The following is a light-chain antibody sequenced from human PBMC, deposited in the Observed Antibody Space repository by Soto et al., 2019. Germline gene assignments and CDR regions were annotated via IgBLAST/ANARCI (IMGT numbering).Light chain of an antibody. CDR3: QHYDHLPIT. V-gene: IGKV1-33*01. Sequence: DIQMAQSASSLSASVGDRVTITCRASQDITNYLNWYQQKPGRAPRLLLYDASSLETGVPSRFSGSGSGTDFTLTISSLQPEDVATYYCQHYDHLPITFGQGTRLEI. CDR1: QDITNY. J-gene: IGKJ5*01. CDR2: DAS.